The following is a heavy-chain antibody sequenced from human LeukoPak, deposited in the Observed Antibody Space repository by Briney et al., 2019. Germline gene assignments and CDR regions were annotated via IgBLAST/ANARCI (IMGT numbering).Heavy chain of an antibody. Sequence: SETLSLTCTVSGGSISSYYWSWIRQPPGKGLEWIGYIYYSGSTNYNPSLKSRVTISVDTSKNQFSLKLSSVTAADTAVYYCASSPTQVDYYYMDVWGKGTTVTVSS. J-gene: IGHJ6*03. CDR1: GGSISSYY. D-gene: IGHD4-11*01. CDR2: IYYSGST. V-gene: IGHV4-59*12. CDR3: ASSPTQVDYYYMDV.